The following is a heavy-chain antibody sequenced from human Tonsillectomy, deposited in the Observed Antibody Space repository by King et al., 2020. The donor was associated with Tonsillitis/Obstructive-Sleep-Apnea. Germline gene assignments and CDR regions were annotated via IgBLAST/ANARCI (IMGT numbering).Heavy chain of an antibody. CDR2: ISAYNGDT. J-gene: IGHJ4*02. V-gene: IGHV1-18*01. CDR3: ARDSMSHYFDSSTYYTFHY. D-gene: IGHD3-22*01. CDR1: GYTFTSYG. Sequence: VQLVESGAEVKKPGASVKVSCKASGYTFTSYGISWVRQAPGQGLEWMGWISAYNGDTNYAQKLQGRLTMTTDTSTSTAYMELRSLRSDDTAVYYWARDSMSHYFDSSTYYTFHYWGQGTLVTVSS.